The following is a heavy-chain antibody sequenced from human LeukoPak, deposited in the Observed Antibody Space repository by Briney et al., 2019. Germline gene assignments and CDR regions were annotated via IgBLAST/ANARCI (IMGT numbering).Heavy chain of an antibody. CDR3: ARGGGRPIDY. D-gene: IGHD6-25*01. Sequence: SETLSLTCTVSGGSVSSGSYYWSWIRQPPGKGLEWIGYIYYSGSTNYNPSLKSRVTISVDTSKNQFSLKLSSVTAADTAVYYCARGGGRPIDYWGQGTLVTVSS. CDR1: GGSVSSGSYY. V-gene: IGHV4-61*01. J-gene: IGHJ4*02. CDR2: IYYSGST.